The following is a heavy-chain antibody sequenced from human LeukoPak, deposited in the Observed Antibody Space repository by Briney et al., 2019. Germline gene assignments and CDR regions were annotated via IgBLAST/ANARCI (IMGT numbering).Heavy chain of an antibody. Sequence: SETLSLTCTVSGGSISGYYWSWIRQPPGKGLEWIGEINHSGSTNYNPSLKSRVTISVDTSKNQFSLKLSSVTAADTAVYYCARRGGTTVDYWGQGTLVTVSS. J-gene: IGHJ4*02. CDR1: GGSISGYY. CDR2: INHSGST. D-gene: IGHD4-17*01. V-gene: IGHV4-34*01. CDR3: ARRGGTTVDY.